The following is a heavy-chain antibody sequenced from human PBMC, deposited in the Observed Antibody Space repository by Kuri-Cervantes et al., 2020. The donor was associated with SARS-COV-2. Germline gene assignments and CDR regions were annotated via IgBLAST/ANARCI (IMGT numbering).Heavy chain of an antibody. CDR2: ISGSGSST. CDR1: GFTFSSYA. CDR3: AKAHRPIYYDFWSTPCYFDY. Sequence: GGSVRLSCAASGFTFSSYAISWVRQAPGKGLEWVSAISGSGSSTYYADSVKGRFTISRNNSKNTLYLPMYSLMAEDTAVYYCAKAHRPIYYDFWSTPCYFDYWGQGTLVTVSS. V-gene: IGHV3-23*01. J-gene: IGHJ4*02. D-gene: IGHD3-3*01.